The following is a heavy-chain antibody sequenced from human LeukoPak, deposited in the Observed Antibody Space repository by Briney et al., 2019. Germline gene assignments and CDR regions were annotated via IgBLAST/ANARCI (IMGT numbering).Heavy chain of an antibody. CDR3: AKEFRGGWPFDY. CDR2: ISGRGGST. Sequence: PGGSLRLSCAASGFTFSSYAMSWVRQAPGKGLEWVSGISGRGGSTYYADSVKGRFTISRDNSKNTLYPQMNMRAEDTAVYYCAKEFRGGWPFDYWGQGTLVTVSS. V-gene: IGHV3-23*01. J-gene: IGHJ4*02. D-gene: IGHD6-19*01. CDR1: GFTFSSYA.